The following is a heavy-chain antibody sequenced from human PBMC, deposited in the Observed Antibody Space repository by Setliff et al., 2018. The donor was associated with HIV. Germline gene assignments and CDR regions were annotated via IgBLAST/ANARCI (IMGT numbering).Heavy chain of an antibody. Sequence: VGSLRLSCAASGFSFSDYYMSWFRQAPGKGLEWVSFVSGSGSTIYYADSVKGRFTISRDNAKNSLYLQMNSLRAEDTAVYYCVRVYRAGSWDYWGQGTLVTVSS. J-gene: IGHJ4*02. CDR3: VRVYRAGSWDY. D-gene: IGHD6-13*01. CDR2: VSGSGSTI. CDR1: GFSFSDYY. V-gene: IGHV3-11*04.